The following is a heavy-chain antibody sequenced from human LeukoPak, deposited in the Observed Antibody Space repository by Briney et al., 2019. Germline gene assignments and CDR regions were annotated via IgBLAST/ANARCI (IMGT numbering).Heavy chain of an antibody. Sequence: GGSLRLSCAVSGFTFSSYWMHWVRQAPGKGLVWVSRINSDGSSTSYADSVKGRFTISRDNAKNTLYLQMNSLRAEDTAVYYCARGGYSRYYYGMDVWGQGTTVTVSS. J-gene: IGHJ6*02. CDR1: GFTFSSYW. CDR2: INSDGSST. V-gene: IGHV3-74*01. CDR3: ARGGYSRYYYGMDV. D-gene: IGHD6-13*01.